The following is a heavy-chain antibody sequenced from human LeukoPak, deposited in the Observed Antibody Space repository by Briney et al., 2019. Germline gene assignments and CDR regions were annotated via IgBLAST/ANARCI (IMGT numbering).Heavy chain of an antibody. CDR3: ARAPTGTVY. V-gene: IGHV3-48*03. D-gene: IGHD1-1*01. J-gene: IGHJ4*02. Sequence: PGGSLRLSRAASGFTFSSYEVNWVRQAPGKGLEWISYISSSGSTIYYADSVKGRFTISRDNAKNSLYLQMNSLRAEDTAVYYCARAPTGTVYWGQGTLVTVSS. CDR1: GFTFSSYE. CDR2: ISSSGSTI.